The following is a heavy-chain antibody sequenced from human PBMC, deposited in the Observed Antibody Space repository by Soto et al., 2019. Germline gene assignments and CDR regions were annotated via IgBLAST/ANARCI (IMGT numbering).Heavy chain of an antibody. J-gene: IGHJ4*02. Sequence: GGSLRLSCAASGFTFSSYALSWVRQAPGKGLEWVSGISGSGGSTYHADPVKGRLTISRDNSKDTLFLQMNSLRAEDTAIYYCSKHVEIFGDSYIDFWGQGTLVTVSS. CDR2: ISGSGGST. D-gene: IGHD3-3*01. V-gene: IGHV3-23*01. CDR1: GFTFSSYA. CDR3: SKHVEIFGDSYIDF.